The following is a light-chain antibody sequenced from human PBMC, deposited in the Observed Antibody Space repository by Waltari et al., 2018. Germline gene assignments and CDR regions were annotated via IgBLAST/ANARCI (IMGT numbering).Light chain of an antibody. V-gene: IGLV1-44*01. J-gene: IGLJ3*02. CDR2: IHN. CDR1: TSNIGSST. CDR3: AAWDDSLNAWV. Sequence: QSVLTQPPSASGAPGQSVTISCSGSTSNIGSSTVNWYQQLPGTAPKLLISIHNERPSGVPDRFSGSTSGTSASLAISGLQSEDEADYYCAAWDDSLNAWV.